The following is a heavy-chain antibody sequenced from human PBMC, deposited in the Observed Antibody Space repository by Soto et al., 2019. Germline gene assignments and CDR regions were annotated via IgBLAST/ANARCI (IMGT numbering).Heavy chain of an antibody. D-gene: IGHD3-10*01. CDR2: VSYSWST. CDR1: GVSVSTAY. V-gene: IGHV4-59*08. CDR3: ARPTLQGSADY. Sequence: QVQLQESGPGLVKPSETLSLTCSVSGVSVSTAYWSWIRQPLGKGLEWIGYVSYSWSTIYNPAIKSRVTFSVDTSKNQFSLKMGSVTAADTAVYYCARPTLQGSADYWGQGTLVTVTS. J-gene: IGHJ4*02.